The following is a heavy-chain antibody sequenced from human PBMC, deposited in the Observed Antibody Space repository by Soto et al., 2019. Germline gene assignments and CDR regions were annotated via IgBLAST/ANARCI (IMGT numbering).Heavy chain of an antibody. CDR3: AREPVVRTNYYYYCGMDV. CDR1: GGSISSGGYY. CDR2: IYYSGST. J-gene: IGHJ6*02. D-gene: IGHD2-15*01. V-gene: IGHV4-31*03. Sequence: QVQLQESGPGLVKPSQTLSLTCTVSGGSISSGGYYWSWIRQHPGKGLEWIGYIYYSGSTYYHPPLKSRFTITVDTTKNQFSLKLTSVTAADTAVYYFAREPVVRTNYYYYCGMDVWGQGTTVTVSS.